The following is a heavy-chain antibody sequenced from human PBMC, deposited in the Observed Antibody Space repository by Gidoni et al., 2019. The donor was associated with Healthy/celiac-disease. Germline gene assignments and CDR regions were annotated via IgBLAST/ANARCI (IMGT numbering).Heavy chain of an antibody. Sequence: EVQLLESGGGLVQPGGSLRHSCAASGFTCSSYAMSVIRQATGKGRGWFSAISGSGGSTYYADSVKGRFTISRDNSKNTLYLQMNSLSAEDTAVYYCAKVLGADPKTIWSGYYDYYFDYWGQGTLVTVSS. CDR2: ISGSGGST. D-gene: IGHD3-3*01. J-gene: IGHJ4*02. CDR1: GFTCSSYA. CDR3: AKVLGADPKTIWSGYYDYYFDY. V-gene: IGHV3-23*01.